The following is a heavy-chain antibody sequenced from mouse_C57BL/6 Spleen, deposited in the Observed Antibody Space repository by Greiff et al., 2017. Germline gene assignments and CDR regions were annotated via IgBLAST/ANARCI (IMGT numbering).Heavy chain of an antibody. CDR1: GFTFSSYA. Sequence: EVKVVESGGGLVKPGGSLKLSCAASGFTFSSYAMSWVRQTPEQRLEWVAIISDGGSSTYYPENIKGRFTISRDNAKNNLYLQMSHRKSENTAMYYGAREGGGGYFEFWGTGTTVTVSS. CDR3: AREGGGGYFEF. J-gene: IGHJ1*03. CDR2: ISDGGSST. V-gene: IGHV5-4*01.